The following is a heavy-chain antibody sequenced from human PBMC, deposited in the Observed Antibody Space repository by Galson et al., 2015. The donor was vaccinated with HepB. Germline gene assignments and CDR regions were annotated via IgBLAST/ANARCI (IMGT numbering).Heavy chain of an antibody. CDR3: AAGDTSCYECCFV. V-gene: IGHV4-59*01. J-gene: IGHJ6*02. D-gene: IGHD2-2*01. Sequence: SETLSLTCTVSGGAISTYYWTWIRQPPGKGLEWIGYIYYNGNTNYDPSLKSRVTTSVDTAKKQFSLNVRSVTAADTAVYYCAAGDTSCYECCFVWGQGTTVTVSS. CDR1: GGAISTYY. CDR2: IYYNGNT.